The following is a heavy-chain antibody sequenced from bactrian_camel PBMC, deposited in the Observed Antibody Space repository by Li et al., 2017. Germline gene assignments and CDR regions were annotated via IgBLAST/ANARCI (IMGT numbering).Heavy chain of an antibody. Sequence: HVQLVESGGGSVQAGGSLRLSCTTSGYLRDCMGWFRQAPGKEREGVAAIYTEIDTTHYADSVKGRFTISQDNAKNTVYLQMNSLKPEDTGMYYCTADSHPAWDGFCSRYSGQGTQVTVS. CDR2: IYTEIDTT. D-gene: IGHD1*01. V-gene: IGHV3S54*01. CDR3: TADSHPAWDGFCSRY. CDR1: GYLRDC. J-gene: IGHJ4*01.